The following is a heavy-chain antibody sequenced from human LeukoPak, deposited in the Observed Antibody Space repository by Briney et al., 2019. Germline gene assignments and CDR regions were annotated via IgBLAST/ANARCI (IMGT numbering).Heavy chain of an antibody. V-gene: IGHV1-2*02. CDR1: GYTFTAHY. D-gene: IGHD2-15*01. CDR3: VRGVRGGYWYFDL. J-gene: IGHJ2*01. CDR2: INPNTGFT. Sequence: ASVKVSCKASGYTFTAHYIHWVRQAPGQGLEWMGWINPNTGFTIYSKKFQGRVTMTRDTSITTSYMELNWLISDDTAVYYCVRGVRGGYWYFDLWGRGALLTVFS.